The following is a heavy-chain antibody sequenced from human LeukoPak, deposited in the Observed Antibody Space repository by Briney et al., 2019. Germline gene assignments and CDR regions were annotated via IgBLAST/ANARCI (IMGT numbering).Heavy chain of an antibody. CDR3: ARGQYFDY. J-gene: IGHJ4*02. CDR1: GGSFSGYY. V-gene: IGHV4-34*01. CDR2: INHSGST. Sequence: SETLSLTCAVYGGSFSGYYWSWIRQPPGKGLEWIGEINHSGSTNYNPSLKSRVAISVDTSKNQFSLKLSSVTAADTAVYYCARGQYFDYWGQGTLVTVSS.